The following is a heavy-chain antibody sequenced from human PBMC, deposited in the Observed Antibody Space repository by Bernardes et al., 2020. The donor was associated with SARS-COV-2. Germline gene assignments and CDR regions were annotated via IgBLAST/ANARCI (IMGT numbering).Heavy chain of an antibody. V-gene: IGHV4-39*07. CDR3: ARDSSAAPRPNYFDY. CDR2: IYYSGST. Sequence: TETLYLTCTVSGGSISSSSYYWGWLRQPPGKGREWIGSIYYSGSTYYNPSLKSRVTITVDTSKNQFSLKLSSVTAADTAVYYCARDSSAAPRPNYFDYWGQGTLVTVSS. J-gene: IGHJ4*02. D-gene: IGHD2-2*01. CDR1: GGSISSSSYY.